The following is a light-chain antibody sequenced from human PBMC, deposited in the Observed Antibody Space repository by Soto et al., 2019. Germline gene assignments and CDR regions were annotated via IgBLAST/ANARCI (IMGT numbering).Light chain of an antibody. CDR1: QSVSSN. V-gene: IGKV3-15*01. J-gene: IGKJ1*01. Sequence: EIVMTQSPATLSVSPGERATLSCRASQSVSSNLAWYQQKPGQAPRLLIYGASTSATGIPARFSGSGSGTEFTLTISSLQSEDFAVYYCQQYNNWPGKTFGQGTKVDIK. CDR3: QQYNNWPGKT. CDR2: GAS.